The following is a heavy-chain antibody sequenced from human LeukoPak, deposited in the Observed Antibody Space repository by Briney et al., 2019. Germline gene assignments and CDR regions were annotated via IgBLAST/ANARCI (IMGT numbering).Heavy chain of an antibody. J-gene: IGHJ4*02. Sequence: GGSLRLSCAASGFTFSNYWMTWVRQAPGKGLEWVGNIKKDGSEKYYVESLKGRFTISRDNAKNTLYLQMNSLRAEDTAVYYCARDTDTVTTILDYWGQGTLVTVSS. D-gene: IGHD4-17*01. V-gene: IGHV3-7*01. CDR2: IKKDGSEK. CDR3: ARDTDTVTTILDY. CDR1: GFTFSNYW.